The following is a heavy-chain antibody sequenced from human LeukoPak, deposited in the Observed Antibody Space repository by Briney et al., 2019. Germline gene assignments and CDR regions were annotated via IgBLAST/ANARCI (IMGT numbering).Heavy chain of an antibody. Sequence: GGSLRLSCAASGFDFSDYYMSWIRQAPGKGLEWVSYISSSGNTIYYADSVKGRFTISRDNAKNSLYLQMNSLRAEDTSVYYCARVGDNYNEYVDYWGQGSLVTVSS. CDR3: ARVGDNYNEYVDY. J-gene: IGHJ4*02. D-gene: IGHD4/OR15-4a*01. CDR2: ISSSGNTI. CDR1: GFDFSDYY. V-gene: IGHV3-11*04.